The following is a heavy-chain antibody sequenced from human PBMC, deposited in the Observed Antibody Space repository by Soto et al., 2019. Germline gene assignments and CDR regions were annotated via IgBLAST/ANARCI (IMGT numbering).Heavy chain of an antibody. J-gene: IGHJ6*02. CDR2: IYYSGST. D-gene: IGHD1-26*01. Sequence: SETLSLTCTVSGGSISSSSYYWGWIRQPPGKGLEWIGSIYYSGSTYYNPSLKSRVTISVDTSKNQFSLKLSSVTAADTAVYYCATLSGSYLFIDIWGQGTTVTVSS. CDR1: GGSISSSSYY. V-gene: IGHV4-39*01. CDR3: ATLSGSYLFIDI.